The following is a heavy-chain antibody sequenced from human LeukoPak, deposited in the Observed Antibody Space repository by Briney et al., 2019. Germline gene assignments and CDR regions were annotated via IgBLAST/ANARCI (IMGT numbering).Heavy chain of an antibody. V-gene: IGHV4-39*01. CDR2: IYYTGST. Sequence: SETLSLTCTVSGGSISSSSYSWGWIRQPPGKGLEWIGYIYYTGSTYYNPSLKSRVTISVDTSKNQFSLKLSSVTAADTAVYYCARRPLYSSSGDTFDYWGQGTLVTVSS. CDR3: ARRPLYSSSGDTFDY. D-gene: IGHD6-6*01. CDR1: GGSISSSSYS. J-gene: IGHJ4*02.